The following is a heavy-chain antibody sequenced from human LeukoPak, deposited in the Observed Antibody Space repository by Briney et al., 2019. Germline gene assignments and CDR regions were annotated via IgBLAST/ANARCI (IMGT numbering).Heavy chain of an antibody. CDR3: ARVGRDGYNYYYFDY. CDR2: IYTSGST. D-gene: IGHD5-24*01. Sequence: SETLSLTCTVSGGSISSYYWSWIRQPAGKGLEWIGRIYTSGSTNYNPSLKSRVTMSVDTSKNHFSQKLSSVTAADTAVYYCARVGRDGYNYYYFDYWGQGTLVTVSS. V-gene: IGHV4-4*07. CDR1: GGSISSYY. J-gene: IGHJ4*02.